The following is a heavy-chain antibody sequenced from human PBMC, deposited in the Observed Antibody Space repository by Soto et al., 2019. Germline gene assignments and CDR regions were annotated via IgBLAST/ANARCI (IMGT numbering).Heavy chain of an antibody. V-gene: IGHV1-69*13. D-gene: IGHD5-12*01. Sequence: SVKVSCKXSGGTFSSYAISWVRQAPGQGLEWMGGIIPIFGTANYAQKFQGRVTITADESTSTAYMELSSLRSEDTAVYYCARVMIVATTPPSYYYGMDVWGQGTTVTVSS. J-gene: IGHJ6*02. CDR3: ARVMIVATTPPSYYYGMDV. CDR1: GGTFSSYA. CDR2: IIPIFGTA.